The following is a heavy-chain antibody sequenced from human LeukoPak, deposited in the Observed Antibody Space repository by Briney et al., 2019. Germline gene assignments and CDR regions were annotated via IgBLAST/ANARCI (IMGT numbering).Heavy chain of an antibody. CDR1: GGSISSYY. D-gene: IGHD4-17*01. Sequence: SETLSLTCTVSGGSISSYYWSWIRQPPGKGLEWIGYIYYSGSTNYNPSLKSRVTISLDTSKNQFSLKVTSVTAADTAVYYCARRPDYGDSIRSPGPFDIWGQGTMVTVSS. CDR2: IYYSGST. CDR3: ARRPDYGDSIRSPGPFDI. V-gene: IGHV4-59*12. J-gene: IGHJ3*02.